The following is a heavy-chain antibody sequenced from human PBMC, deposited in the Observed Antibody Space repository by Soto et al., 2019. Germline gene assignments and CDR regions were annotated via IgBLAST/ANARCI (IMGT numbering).Heavy chain of an antibody. CDR3: ARAKIVLMVYATHPYGMDV. V-gene: IGHV1-2*02. Sequence: ASVKVSCKASGYTFTGYYMHWVRQAPGQGLEWMGWINPNSGGTNYAQKFQGRVTMTRDTSISTAYMELSRLRSDDTAVYYCARAKIVLMVYATHPYGMDVWGQGTTVTVSS. CDR1: GYTFTGYY. J-gene: IGHJ6*02. D-gene: IGHD2-8*01. CDR2: INPNSGGT.